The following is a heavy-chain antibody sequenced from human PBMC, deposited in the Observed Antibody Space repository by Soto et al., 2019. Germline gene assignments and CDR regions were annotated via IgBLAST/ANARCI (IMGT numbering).Heavy chain of an antibody. CDR3: ARQRIADDYYYYYGMDV. CDR1: GGSISSSSYY. J-gene: IGHJ6*02. CDR2: IYYSGST. Sequence: SETLSLTCTVSGGSISSSSYYWGWIRQPPGKGLEWIGSIYYSGSTYYNPSLKSRVTISVDTSKNQFSLKLSSVTAADTAVYYCARQRIADDYYYYYGMDVWGQGTTVTVSS. V-gene: IGHV4-39*01. D-gene: IGHD6-13*01.